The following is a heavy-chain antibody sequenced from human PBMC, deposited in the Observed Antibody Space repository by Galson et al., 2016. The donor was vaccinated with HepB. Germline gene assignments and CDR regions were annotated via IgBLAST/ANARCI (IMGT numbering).Heavy chain of an antibody. CDR3: ARGNPQGQYYYVMDV. CDR1: GASISSGYYY. J-gene: IGHJ6*04. Sequence: TLSLTCSVSGASISSGYYYWSWIRQPAGKGLEWIGRIYSSGSTNYNPSLESRVTISVDTSENQFSLQLTSVTTADTAVYYCARGNPQGQYYYVMDVWGKGTTVSVSS. V-gene: IGHV4-61*02. CDR2: IYSSGST.